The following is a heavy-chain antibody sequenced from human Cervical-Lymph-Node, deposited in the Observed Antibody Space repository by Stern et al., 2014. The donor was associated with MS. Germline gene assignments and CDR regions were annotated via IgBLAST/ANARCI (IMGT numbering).Heavy chain of an antibody. Sequence: QVQLQESGPGVAKPSQTLSLTCTVSGGSISTDGYYWTWLRQHPEQGLEWIGYIYYSGSTYYNPSLKSRVTMSLDTSKNQFSLNLSSVTAADTAIYYCARDDRGSSWYRFDFWGQGTLVTVSS. CDR2: IYYSGST. CDR3: ARDDRGSSWYRFDF. D-gene: IGHD6-13*01. J-gene: IGHJ4*02. CDR1: GGSISTDGYY. V-gene: IGHV4-31*03.